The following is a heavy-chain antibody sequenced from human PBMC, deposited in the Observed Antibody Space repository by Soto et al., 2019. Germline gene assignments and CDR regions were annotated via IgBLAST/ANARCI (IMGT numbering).Heavy chain of an antibody. CDR3: ARAAAAGTSSPYYYVMDV. V-gene: IGHV4-39*01. Sequence: ETLSLTCTVSGGSISSSSYYWGWIRQPPGKGLEWIGSIYYSGSTYYNPSLKSRVTISVDTSKNQFSLKLSSVTAADTAVYYCARAAAAGTSSPYYYVMDVWGQRTTVTVSS. D-gene: IGHD6-13*01. J-gene: IGHJ6*02. CDR2: IYYSGST. CDR1: GGSISSSSYY.